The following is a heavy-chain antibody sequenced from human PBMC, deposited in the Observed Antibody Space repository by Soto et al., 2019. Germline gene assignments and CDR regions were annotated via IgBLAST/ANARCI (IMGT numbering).Heavy chain of an antibody. D-gene: IGHD6-6*01. J-gene: IGHJ6*02. Sequence: EVKLVESGGDLVQPGGSLRLSCAASGFTFSTYSMNWVRQAPGKGLEWVSYISSRSYTIYYVDSVKGRFTISRDNAKNSLYLQLNSLRDEDTAVYYCARGGSSSDTGMDVWGQGTTVTVSS. CDR3: ARGGSSSDTGMDV. V-gene: IGHV3-48*02. CDR2: ISSRSYTI. CDR1: GFTFSTYS.